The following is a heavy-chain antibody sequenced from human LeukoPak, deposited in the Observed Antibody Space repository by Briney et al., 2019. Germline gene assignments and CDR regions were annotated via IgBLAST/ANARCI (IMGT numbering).Heavy chain of an antibody. J-gene: IGHJ6*02. Sequence: GGSLRLSCAASGFTFSGYSMNWVRQAPGKGLEWVSYISSSSSTIYYADSVKGRFTISRDNAKNSLYLQMNSLRAEDTAVYYCARDRGCSSTSCYGYYYYGMDVWGQGTTVTVSS. D-gene: IGHD2-2*01. CDR2: ISSSSSTI. CDR3: ARDRGCSSTSCYGYYYYGMDV. CDR1: GFTFSGYS. V-gene: IGHV3-48*01.